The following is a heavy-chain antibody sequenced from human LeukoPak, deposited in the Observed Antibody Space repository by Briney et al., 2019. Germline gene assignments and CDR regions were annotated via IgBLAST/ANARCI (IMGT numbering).Heavy chain of an antibody. V-gene: IGHV4-59*01. CDR2: IYYSGST. D-gene: IGHD3-3*01. CDR3: ARDLLRNWFDP. CDR1: GGSISSYY. J-gene: IGHJ5*02. Sequence: SETLSLTCTVSGGSISSYYWSWIRQPPGKGLEWTGYIYYSGSTNYNPSLKSRVTISVDTSKNQFSLKLSSVTAADTAVYYCARDLLRNWFDPWGQGTLVTVSS.